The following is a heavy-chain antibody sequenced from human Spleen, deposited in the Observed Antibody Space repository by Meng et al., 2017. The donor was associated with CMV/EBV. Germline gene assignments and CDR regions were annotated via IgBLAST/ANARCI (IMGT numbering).Heavy chain of an antibody. V-gene: IGHV3-53*01. D-gene: IGHD6-19*01. CDR2: IYSGGST. CDR1: GFTVSSNY. J-gene: IGHJ4*02. CDR3: ANIGSGWYSY. Sequence: GESLKISCAASGFTVSSNYMSWVRQAPGKGLEWVSVIYSGGSTYYADSVKGRFTISRDNSKNTLYLQMNSLRAEDTAVYYCANIGSGWYSYWGQGTLVTVSS.